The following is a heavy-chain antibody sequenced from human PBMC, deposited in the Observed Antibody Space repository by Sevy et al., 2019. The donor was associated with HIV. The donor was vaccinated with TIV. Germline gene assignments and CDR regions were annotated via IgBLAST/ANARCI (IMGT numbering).Heavy chain of an antibody. Sequence: GGSLRLSCAASGFTFIDYYMSWIRQAPGKGLEWVSHISTSGVTIYYADSVKGRFTISRDNAKNSLYLQMNSLRDEDTALYYCARSTDYYDNSGYDSWGRGTLVTVSS. CDR3: ARSTDYYDNSGYDS. J-gene: IGHJ4*02. CDR1: GFTFIDYY. CDR2: ISTSGVTI. D-gene: IGHD3-22*01. V-gene: IGHV3-11*04.